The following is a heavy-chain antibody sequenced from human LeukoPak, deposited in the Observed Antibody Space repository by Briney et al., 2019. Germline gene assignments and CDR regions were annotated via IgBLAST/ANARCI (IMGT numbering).Heavy chain of an antibody. J-gene: IGHJ4*02. CDR2: ISSSGSTI. CDR3: ARFPLSMVRGVIIMESDY. D-gene: IGHD3-10*01. V-gene: IGHV3-11*01. CDR1: GFTFSDYY. Sequence: PGGSLRLSCAASGFTFSDYYMSWIRQAPGKGLEWVSYISSSGSTIYYADSVKGRFTISRDNAKNSLYLQMNSLRAEDTAVYYCARFPLSMVRGVIIMESDYWGQGTLVTVSS.